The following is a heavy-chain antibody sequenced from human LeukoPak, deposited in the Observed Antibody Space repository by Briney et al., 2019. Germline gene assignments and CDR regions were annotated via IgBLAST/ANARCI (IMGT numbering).Heavy chain of an antibody. V-gene: IGHV4-34*01. Sequence: SETLSLTCAVYGGSFSGYYWSWIRQPPGKGLEWIGEINHSGSTNYNPSLKSRVTISVDTSKNQFSLKLSSVTAADTAVYYCASSSWSLTSYGKDVWGQGTTVTVSS. J-gene: IGHJ6*02. CDR2: INHSGST. D-gene: IGHD6-13*01. CDR1: GGSFSGYY. CDR3: ASSSWSLTSYGKDV.